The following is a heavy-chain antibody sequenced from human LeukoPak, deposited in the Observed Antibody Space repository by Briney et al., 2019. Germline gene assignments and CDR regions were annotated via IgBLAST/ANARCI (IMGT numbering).Heavy chain of an antibody. CDR1: GGSFSGYY. D-gene: IGHD1-26*01. V-gene: IGHV4-34*01. CDR2: INHSGST. Sequence: PSETLSLTCAVYGGSFSGYYWSWIRQPPGKGLEWIGEINHSGSTNYNPSLKSRVTISVDTSKNQFSLKLSSVTAADTAVYYCARSRRQWSANSGFDYWGQGTLVTVSS. CDR3: ARSRRQWSANSGFDY. J-gene: IGHJ4*02.